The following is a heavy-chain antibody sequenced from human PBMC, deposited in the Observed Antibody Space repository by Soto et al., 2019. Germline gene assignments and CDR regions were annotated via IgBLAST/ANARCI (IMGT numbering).Heavy chain of an antibody. J-gene: IGHJ4*02. Sequence: QVVLQESGPGLVKPSETLSLTCSVSGRSITSYYWSWVRQPPGNELEWIGYIYDNGIASQNPSLKGRVTMSADTSNNNFSLKLTYVAGADTAVYYCARTYDSNGYANEFDSWGQGILVTVTS. CDR2: IYDNGIA. CDR3: ARTYDSNGYANEFDS. V-gene: IGHV4-59*12. D-gene: IGHD3-22*01. CDR1: GRSITSYY.